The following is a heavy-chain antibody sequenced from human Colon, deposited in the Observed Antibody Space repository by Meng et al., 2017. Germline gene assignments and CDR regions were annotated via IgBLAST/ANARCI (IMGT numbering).Heavy chain of an antibody. D-gene: IGHD6-13*01. V-gene: IGHV3-30*04. CDR1: GFTFSSYA. Sequence: GESLKISCAASGFTFSSYAMHWVRQAPGKGLEWVAVISYDGSNKYYADSVKGRFTISRDNSKNTLYLQMNSLGAEDTAVYYCARTLGAAAGTRYFDYWGQGTLVTVSS. CDR3: ARTLGAAAGTRYFDY. CDR2: ISYDGSNK. J-gene: IGHJ4*02.